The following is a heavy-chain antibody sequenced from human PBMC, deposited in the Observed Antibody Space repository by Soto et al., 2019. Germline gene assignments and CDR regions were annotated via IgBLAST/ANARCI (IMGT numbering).Heavy chain of an antibody. D-gene: IGHD3-10*01. Sequence: ESVGGVVQPGRSLRLSCAASGFTFSTYAIYWVRQAPGKGLEWVAVISYDGSNKYYADSVKGRFTISRDNSKNTLYLQMNSLRAEDTAVYYCARGSLYGSGSYYFDYWGQGTLVTVSS. CDR1: GFTFSTYA. J-gene: IGHJ4*02. V-gene: IGHV3-30-3*01. CDR2: ISYDGSNK. CDR3: ARGSLYGSGSYYFDY.